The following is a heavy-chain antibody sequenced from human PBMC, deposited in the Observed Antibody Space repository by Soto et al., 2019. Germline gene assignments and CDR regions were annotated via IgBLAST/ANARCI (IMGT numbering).Heavy chain of an antibody. CDR1: GGSISSGGYS. D-gene: IGHD4-4*01. Sequence: PSETLSLTCAVSGGSISSGGYSWSWIRPPPGKGLEWIGYIYHSASTYYNPSLKSRVTISVDRSKYQFSLKLSSVTAAATAVYFCARGPHDYSNYGLLGWRLKRIYYYYGMDVWGQGTTVTV. CDR2: IYHSAST. J-gene: IGHJ6*02. CDR3: ARGPHDYSNYGLLGWRLKRIYYYYGMDV. V-gene: IGHV4-30-2*01.